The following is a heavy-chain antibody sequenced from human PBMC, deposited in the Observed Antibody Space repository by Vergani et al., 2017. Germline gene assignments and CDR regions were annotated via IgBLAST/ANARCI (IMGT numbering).Heavy chain of an antibody. CDR2: IIPILGTA. CDR3: ARGSGCSSTSCYRNWYFDL. Sequence: QVQLVQSGAEVKKPGSSVKVSCKASGGTFSSYAISWVRQAPGQGLEWMGRIIPILGTANYAQKFQGRVTITADESTSTAYMELSSLRTEDTDVYYCARGSGCSSTSCYRNWYFDLWGRGTLVTVSS. V-gene: IGHV1-69*11. CDR1: GGTFSSYA. D-gene: IGHD2-2*01. J-gene: IGHJ2*01.